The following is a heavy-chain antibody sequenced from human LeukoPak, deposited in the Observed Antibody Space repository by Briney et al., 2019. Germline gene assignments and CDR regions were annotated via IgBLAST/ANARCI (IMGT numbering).Heavy chain of an antibody. V-gene: IGHV4-4*07. Sequence: PSETLSLTCTVSGGSISSYYWSWIRQPAGKGLEWIGRIYTSGSTNYNPSLKSRVTISVDTSKNQFSLKLSSVTAADTAVYYCASSSSYDFWSGYYDAFDIWGQGTMVTVSS. D-gene: IGHD3-3*01. CDR1: GGSISSYY. CDR3: ASSSSYDFWSGYYDAFDI. CDR2: IYTSGST. J-gene: IGHJ3*02.